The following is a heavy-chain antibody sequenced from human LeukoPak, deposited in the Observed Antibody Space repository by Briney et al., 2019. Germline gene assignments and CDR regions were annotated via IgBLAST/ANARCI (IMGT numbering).Heavy chain of an antibody. CDR3: ARERAFYYLDY. CDR2: VVGNGGTT. CDR1: GFTFTTYT. V-gene: IGHV3-64*01. Sequence: GGSLRLSCAASGFTFTTYTIHWVRQAPGKGLEYVSAVVGNGGTTYYANSVKGRFTISRDNSKNTVYLQMGSLRAEDTAVYYCARERAFYYLDYWGQGTLVTVSS. J-gene: IGHJ4*02.